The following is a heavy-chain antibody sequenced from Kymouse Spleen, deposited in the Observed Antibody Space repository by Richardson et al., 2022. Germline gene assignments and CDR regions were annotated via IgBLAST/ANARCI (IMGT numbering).Heavy chain of an antibody. CDR2: INHSGST. CDR3: ARDELRYFDSGYYGMDV. Sequence: QVQLQQWGAGLLKPSETLSLTCAVYGGSFSGYYWSWIRQPPGKGLEWIGEINHSGSTNYNPSLKSRVTISVDTSKNQFSLKLSSVTAADTAVYYCARDELRYFDSGYYGMDVWGQGTTVTVSS. D-gene: IGHD3-9*01. V-gene: IGHV4-34*01. J-gene: IGHJ6*02. CDR1: GGSFSGYY.